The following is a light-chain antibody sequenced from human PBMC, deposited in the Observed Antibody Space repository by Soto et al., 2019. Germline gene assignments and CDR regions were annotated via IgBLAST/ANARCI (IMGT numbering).Light chain of an antibody. CDR2: DAS. Sequence: EIVLTQSPATLSLSPGERATLSCRASQGVSSYLAWYQQKPGQAPMLLIYDASNRATGIPARFSGSGPGTDFTPTIRSLEPEAFAVYYCQQRSNWHPEAFGVGTKVEIK. J-gene: IGKJ4*01. CDR1: QGVSSY. CDR3: QQRSNWHPEA. V-gene: IGKV3D-11*01.